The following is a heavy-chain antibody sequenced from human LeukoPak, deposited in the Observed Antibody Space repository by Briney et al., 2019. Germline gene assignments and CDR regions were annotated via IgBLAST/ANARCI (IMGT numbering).Heavy chain of an antibody. CDR1: GFTFSSYA. CDR3: AKGGSGWYTIDAFDI. CDR2: ISGSGGST. D-gene: IGHD6-19*01. V-gene: IGHV3-23*01. Sequence: GGSLRLSCAASGFTFSSYAMSWVRQAPGKGLEWVSAISGSGGSTYYADSVEGRFTISRDNSKNTLYLQMNSLRAEDTAVYCCAKGGSGWYTIDAFDIWGQGTVVTVSS. J-gene: IGHJ3*02.